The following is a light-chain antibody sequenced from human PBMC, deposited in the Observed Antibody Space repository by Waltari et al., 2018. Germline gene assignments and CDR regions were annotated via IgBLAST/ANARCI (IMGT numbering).Light chain of an antibody. CDR1: QGISNF. CDR2: AAS. Sequence: DIQMTQSPSSLSASVGDRVTITCRASQGISNFLAWYQQKPGKIPKLLIHAASTLRSGVPSRFSGSGYGTDFTLTVSSLQPEDVATYYCQNYNSAPLAFGGGTTVEIK. CDR3: QNYNSAPLA. V-gene: IGKV1-27*01. J-gene: IGKJ4*01.